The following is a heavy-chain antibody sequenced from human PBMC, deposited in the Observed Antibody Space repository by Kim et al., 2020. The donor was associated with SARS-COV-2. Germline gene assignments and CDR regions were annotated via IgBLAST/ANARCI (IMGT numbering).Heavy chain of an antibody. CDR1: GYTFTSYG. J-gene: IGHJ5*01. D-gene: IGHD2-15*01. CDR2: ISAYNGNT. V-gene: IGHV1-18*01. CDR3: ARDPRYCSGGSCSTRNNWFAP. Sequence: ASVKVSCKASGYTFTSYGISWVRQAPGQGLEWMGWISAYNGNTNYAQKLQGRVTMTTDTSTSTAYMELRSLRSDGTAVYYCARDPRYCSGGSCSTRNNWFAPRGQGTLVTVSS.